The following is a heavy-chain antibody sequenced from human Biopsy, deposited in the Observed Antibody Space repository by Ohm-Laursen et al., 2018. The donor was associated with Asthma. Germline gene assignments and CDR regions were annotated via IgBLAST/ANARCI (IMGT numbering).Heavy chain of an antibody. V-gene: IGHV1-18*01. CDR1: GYTFNSAG. Sequence: ASVKVSCKTSGYTFNSAGITWVRQAPGQGLEWMGWISVYNGNTRVAQKLQDRVTMITDTSTSTAYRELRSLRSDDTAVYFCARAVDYSHYYGIDVWGQGTTVTVS. CDR2: ISVYNGNT. CDR3: ARAVDYSHYYGIDV. J-gene: IGHJ6*02. D-gene: IGHD3-10*01.